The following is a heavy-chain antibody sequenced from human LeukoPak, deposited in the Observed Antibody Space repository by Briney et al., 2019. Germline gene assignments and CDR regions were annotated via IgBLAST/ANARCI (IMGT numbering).Heavy chain of an antibody. V-gene: IGHV3-33*01. CDR2: IWYDGSNK. Sequence: GRSLRLSCAASGFTFSSYGMHWVRQAPGKGLEWVAVIWYDGSNKYYADSVKGRFTISRDNSKNTLYLQMNSLRAEDTAVYYCARADIVVVPAAISYYYYGMDVWGQGTTVTVSS. J-gene: IGHJ6*02. D-gene: IGHD2-2*01. CDR3: ARADIVVVPAAISYYYYGMDV. CDR1: GFTFSSYG.